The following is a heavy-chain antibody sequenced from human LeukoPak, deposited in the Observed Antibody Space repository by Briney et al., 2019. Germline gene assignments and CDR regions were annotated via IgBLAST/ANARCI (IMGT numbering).Heavy chain of an antibody. CDR3: ATDSGSYGDFDY. V-gene: IGHV1-2*02. D-gene: IGHD1-26*01. CDR1: GYTFTAYY. J-gene: IGHJ4*02. Sequence: ASVKVSCKAPGYTFTAYYMHWVRQAPGQGLEWMGWINPNSGGTNYAQKFQGRVTMTRDTSISTAYMELSRLRSDDTAVYYCATDSGSYGDFDYWGQGTLVTVSS. CDR2: INPNSGGT.